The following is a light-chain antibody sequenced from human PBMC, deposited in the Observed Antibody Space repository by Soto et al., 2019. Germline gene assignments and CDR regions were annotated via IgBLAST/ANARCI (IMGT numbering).Light chain of an antibody. J-gene: IGKJ1*01. CDR1: QSVSNN. V-gene: IGKV3-15*01. CDR3: QQYNDGWT. Sequence: IVMTQSPATLPVSPGESATLSCRASQSVSNNLTRYQQKPCQPPRVLIYGASTSATGVPGRVTGRGSGASFTLTIGRLQSADFAVYYCQQYNDGWTFGQGTKVEIK. CDR2: GAS.